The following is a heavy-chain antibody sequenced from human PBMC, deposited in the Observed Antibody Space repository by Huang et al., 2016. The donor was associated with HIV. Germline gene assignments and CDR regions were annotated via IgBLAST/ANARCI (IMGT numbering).Heavy chain of an antibody. D-gene: IGHD2-2*01. Sequence: EVQLVQSGAVVKKPGESLKISCKGSGYTFNGYWIGWVGQMPGKGLEWVGSIYSGDSDNTYSPSFTGPVTISADKSISTAYLQWSGLKASDTAMYYGARQGGGDFVVEPTGLGAFDIWGQGTMVTVSS. V-gene: IGHV5-51*01. CDR1: GYTFNGYW. CDR3: ARQGGGDFVVEPTGLGAFDI. J-gene: IGHJ3*02. CDR2: IYSGDSDN.